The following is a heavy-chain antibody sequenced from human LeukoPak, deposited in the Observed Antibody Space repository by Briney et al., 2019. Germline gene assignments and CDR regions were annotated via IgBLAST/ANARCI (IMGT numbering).Heavy chain of an antibody. Sequence: PSETLSLTCTVSGGSISSSSYSWGWLRQPPGKGLEWIGSIYYSGSTYYNPSLTSRVTISVDTSKNQFSLKLSSVTAADTAVYYCARHISLDYGSGRFPHPPQYYFDYWGQGTLVTVSS. CDR3: ARHISLDYGSGRFPHPPQYYFDY. D-gene: IGHD3-10*01. J-gene: IGHJ4*02. V-gene: IGHV4-39*01. CDR1: GGSISSSSYS. CDR2: IYYSGST.